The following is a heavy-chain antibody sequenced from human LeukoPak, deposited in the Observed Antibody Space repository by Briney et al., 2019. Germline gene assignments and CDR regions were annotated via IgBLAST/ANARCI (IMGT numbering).Heavy chain of an antibody. Sequence: NPSETLSLTCTVSGGSISSYYWSWIRQPPGKGLEWIGYIYYSGSTNYNPSLKSRVTISVDTSKNQFSLKLSSVTAADTAVYYCARSTAAGYHGWFDPWGQGTLVTVSS. CDR3: ARSTAAGYHGWFDP. V-gene: IGHV4-59*01. D-gene: IGHD6-13*01. J-gene: IGHJ5*02. CDR2: IYYSGST. CDR1: GGSISSYY.